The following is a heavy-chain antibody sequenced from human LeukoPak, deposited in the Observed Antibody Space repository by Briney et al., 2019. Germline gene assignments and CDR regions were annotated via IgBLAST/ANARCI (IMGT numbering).Heavy chain of an antibody. CDR1: GGSFSGYY. CDR3: ARGRIQLFELGVNWFDP. CDR2: INHSGST. D-gene: IGHD5-18*01. V-gene: IGHV4-34*01. J-gene: IGHJ5*02. Sequence: SETLSLTCAVYGGSFSGYYWSWIRQPPGKGLEWIGEINHSGSTNYNPSLKSRVTISVDTSKNQFSLKVTSVTAADTAVYYCARGRIQLFELGVNWFDPWGQGTLVTVSS.